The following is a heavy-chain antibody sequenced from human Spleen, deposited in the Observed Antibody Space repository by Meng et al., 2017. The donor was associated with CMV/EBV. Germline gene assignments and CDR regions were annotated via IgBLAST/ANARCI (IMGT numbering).Heavy chain of an antibody. CDR2: ISNSGSPV. J-gene: IGHJ4*02. D-gene: IGHD6-19*01. V-gene: IGHV3-11*01. CDR1: GFSINDYY. Sequence: GSLRLSCAASGFSINDYYMTWIRQAPGEGLQSISYISNSGSPVYYADSVKGRFTFSRDSAKNSLYLEMNSLRAADTAVYYCARGAAGAIDSWGQGTLVTVSS. CDR3: ARGAAGAIDS.